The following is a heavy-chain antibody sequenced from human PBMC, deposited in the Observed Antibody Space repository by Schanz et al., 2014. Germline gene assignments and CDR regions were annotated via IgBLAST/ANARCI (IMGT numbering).Heavy chain of an antibody. CDR2: IIPILGIA. D-gene: IGHD6-13*01. CDR3: ASTGAGYSSSWVVDY. J-gene: IGHJ4*02. V-gene: IGHV1-69*02. CDR1: GGTFNSYT. Sequence: QVQLVQSGAEVKKPGSSMKVSCKASGGTFNSYTINWVRQAPGQGLEWMGRIIPILGIANYAQKFQGRVTITADKSTFTAYMVVSSLTSEDTAVYYCASTGAGYSSSWVVDYWGQGTLVTVSS.